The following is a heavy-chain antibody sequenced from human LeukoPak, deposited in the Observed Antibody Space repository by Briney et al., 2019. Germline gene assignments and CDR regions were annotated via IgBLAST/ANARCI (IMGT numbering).Heavy chain of an antibody. CDR2: IYHSGST. Sequence: SETLSLTCTVSGYSISSGSYWGCIRQPPRKELQWIGKIYHSGSTSYNPSLNSRVTITVATSMNQFSLQLSSVTAADTAVYYCARYYYASSESLALPRGAFDIWGQGTMVTVSS. J-gene: IGHJ3*02. CDR1: GYSISSGSY. D-gene: IGHD3-22*01. CDR3: ARYYYASSESLALPRGAFDI. V-gene: IGHV4-38-2*02.